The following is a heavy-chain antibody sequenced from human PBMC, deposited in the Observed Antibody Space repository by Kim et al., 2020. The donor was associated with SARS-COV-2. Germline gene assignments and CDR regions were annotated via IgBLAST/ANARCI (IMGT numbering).Heavy chain of an antibody. Sequence: ASVKVSCKASGYTFTSYGISWVRQAPGQGLEWMGWISAYNGNTNYAQKLQGRVTMTTDTSTSTAYMELRSLRSDDTAGYYCARAKPTARGYSYGPYYYYYGMDVWGQGTTVTVSS. J-gene: IGHJ6*02. CDR2: ISAYNGNT. CDR3: ARAKPTARGYSYGPYYYYYGMDV. CDR1: GYTFTSYG. V-gene: IGHV1-18*01. D-gene: IGHD5-18*01.